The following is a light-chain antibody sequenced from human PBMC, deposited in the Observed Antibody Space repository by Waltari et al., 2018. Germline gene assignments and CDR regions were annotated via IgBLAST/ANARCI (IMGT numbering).Light chain of an antibody. CDR2: GAS. J-gene: IGKJ2*01. V-gene: IGKV3-15*01. CDR3: QQYNNWLMYT. CDR1: QSVSSN. Sequence: EIVMTQSPATLSVSPGERATLSCRASQSVSSNLAWYQQKPGQAPRLLIYGASTRATGIPARFSGSGSGTEFTFTISSLQSEDFAGYYCQQYNNWLMYTFGQGTKLEIK.